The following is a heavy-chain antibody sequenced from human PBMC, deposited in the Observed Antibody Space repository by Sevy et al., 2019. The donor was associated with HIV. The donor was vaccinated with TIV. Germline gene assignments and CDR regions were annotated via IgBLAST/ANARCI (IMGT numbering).Heavy chain of an antibody. V-gene: IGHV3-23*01. Sequence: GGSLRLSCAVSGFTFSNYAMTWVRQAPGKGLEWVSGLSGSGASIYYPDTMKGRFTISRDNSKNTLYLQMDSLRADDTAVYYCARVSRSSTARWFFDYWGQGTQVTVSS. CDR1: GFTFSNYA. D-gene: IGHD2-2*01. CDR2: LSGSGASI. J-gene: IGHJ4*02. CDR3: ARVSRSSTARWFFDY.